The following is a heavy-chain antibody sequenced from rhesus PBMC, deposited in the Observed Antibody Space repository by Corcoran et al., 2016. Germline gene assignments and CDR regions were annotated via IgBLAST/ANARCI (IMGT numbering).Heavy chain of an antibody. CDR1: GFSLRTSGMG. V-gene: IGHV2S1*01. Sequence: QVTLKESGPALVKPTQTLTLTCTFSGFSLRTSGMGVGWIRQPPGKALEWLASIYLDDDKYYSTSLKSRLTISKDTSKNQVVLTMTNMDPVDTATYYCARLFGLVRWYFDIWGPGTPITISS. CDR3: ARLFGLVRWYFDI. J-gene: IGHJ2*01. D-gene: IGHD3-3*01. CDR2: IYLDDDK.